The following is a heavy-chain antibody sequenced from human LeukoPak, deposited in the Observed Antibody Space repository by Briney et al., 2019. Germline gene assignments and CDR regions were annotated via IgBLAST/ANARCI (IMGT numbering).Heavy chain of an antibody. J-gene: IGHJ4*02. CDR1: GFTFSSYS. D-gene: IGHD2-8*01. Sequence: GGSLRLSCAASGFTFSSYSMNWVRQAPGKGLEWVASIKQDGSEKYYVDSVKGRFTISRDNANNSLYLQMNSLRAEDTAVYYCARVVLGYFDYWGQGTLVTVSS. V-gene: IGHV3-7*01. CDR2: IKQDGSEK. CDR3: ARVVLGYFDY.